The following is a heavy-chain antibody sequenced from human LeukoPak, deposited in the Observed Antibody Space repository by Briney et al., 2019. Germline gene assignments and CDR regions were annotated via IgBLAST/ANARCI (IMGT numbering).Heavy chain of an antibody. J-gene: IGHJ6*04. Sequence: GGSLRLSCAASGFTFSSYEMNWVRQAPGKGLEWVSYISSSGNTIYYADSVKGRFTISRDNSLYLQMNSLRAEDTAVYYCARSRSGTYYNADVWGKGTTVTISS. CDR1: GFTFSSYE. V-gene: IGHV3-48*03. CDR3: ARSRSGTYYNADV. D-gene: IGHD3-10*01. CDR2: ISSSGNTI.